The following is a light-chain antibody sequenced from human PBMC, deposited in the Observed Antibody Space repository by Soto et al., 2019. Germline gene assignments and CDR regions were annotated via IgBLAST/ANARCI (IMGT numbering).Light chain of an antibody. CDR1: LSVSVY. J-gene: IGKJ5*01. CDR3: QQYGSSPRS. CDR2: DAS. Sequence: VVLTQSPATLSLSPGERATLSCRVSLSVSVYVDWYQQKPGQAPRLLIADASNRATGIPDRFRGSGSGTDFTLTITRLEPEDFAVYYCQQYGSSPRSFGQGTRLEIK. V-gene: IGKV3-20*01.